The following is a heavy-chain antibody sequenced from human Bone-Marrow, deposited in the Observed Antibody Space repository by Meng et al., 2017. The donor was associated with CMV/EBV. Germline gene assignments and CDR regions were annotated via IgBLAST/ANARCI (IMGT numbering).Heavy chain of an antibody. Sequence: GGSLRLSFAASGFTFSSYWMSWVRQAPGKGLDWVANIKNDGSEKYYVDSVKGRFTISRDNAKNTLYLQMKSLRAVDTDVYYCARTKSGSYDYWGQGTLVTVSS. V-gene: IGHV3-7*01. CDR2: IKNDGSEK. J-gene: IGHJ4*02. D-gene: IGHD6-25*01. CDR3: ARTKSGSYDY. CDR1: GFTFSSYW.